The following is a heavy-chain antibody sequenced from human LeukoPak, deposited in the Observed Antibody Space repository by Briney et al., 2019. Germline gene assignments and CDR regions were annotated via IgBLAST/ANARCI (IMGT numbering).Heavy chain of an antibody. CDR1: GFTFSVYW. D-gene: IGHD6-6*01. Sequence: GGSLRLSCVASGFTFSVYWMAWVRQAPGKGLEWVANIQGDGSEKNYVDSVKGRFTISRDNAKNSLYLQMNSLRAEDTAVYYCAAGREWGDYWGQGILVTVSS. J-gene: IGHJ4*02. CDR3: AAGREWGDY. CDR2: IQGDGSEK. V-gene: IGHV3-7*05.